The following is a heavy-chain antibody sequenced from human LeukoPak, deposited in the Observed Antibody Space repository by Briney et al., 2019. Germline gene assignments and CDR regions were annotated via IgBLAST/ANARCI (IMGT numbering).Heavy chain of an antibody. CDR3: ARTKYYYDSSGYYQLDY. D-gene: IGHD3-22*01. Sequence: PGRSLRLSCAASGFNFSSYAMHWVRQAPGKGLEWVAVISYDGSNKYYADSVKGRFTISRDNSKNTLYLQMNSLRAEDTAVYYCARTKYYYDSSGYYQLDYWGQGTLVTVSS. V-gene: IGHV3-30-3*01. CDR1: GFNFSSYA. CDR2: ISYDGSNK. J-gene: IGHJ4*02.